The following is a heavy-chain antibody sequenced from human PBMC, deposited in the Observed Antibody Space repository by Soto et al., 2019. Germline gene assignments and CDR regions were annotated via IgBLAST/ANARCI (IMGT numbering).Heavy chain of an antibody. Sequence: PGGSLRLSCAASGFTFSNAWMNWVRQAPGKGLEWVGGIKSKTDGGTTDYAAPVKGRFTISRDDSKNTLYLQMNSLKTEDTAVYYCTTDPVTMIVVVPSSGWGQGT. D-gene: IGHD3-22*01. J-gene: IGHJ4*02. CDR3: TTDPVTMIVVVPSSG. V-gene: IGHV3-15*07. CDR2: IKSKTDGGTT. CDR1: GFTFSNAW.